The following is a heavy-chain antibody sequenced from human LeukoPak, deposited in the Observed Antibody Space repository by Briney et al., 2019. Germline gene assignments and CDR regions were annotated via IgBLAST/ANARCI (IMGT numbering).Heavy chain of an antibody. CDR2: IYHSGST. CDR3: ARVGYNSGRYYFDY. D-gene: IGHD6-19*01. Sequence: SETLSLTCAVSGYSISSGYYWGWIRQPPGKGLEWIASIYHSGSTFHNPSLKSRVTISVDTSKNQFSLKLNSVTAADTAMYYCARVGYNSGRYYFDYWGQGTLVTVPS. J-gene: IGHJ4*02. CDR1: GYSISSGYY. V-gene: IGHV4-38-2*01.